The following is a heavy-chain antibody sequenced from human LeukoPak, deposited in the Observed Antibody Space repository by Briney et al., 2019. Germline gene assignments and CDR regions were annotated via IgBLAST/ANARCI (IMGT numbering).Heavy chain of an antibody. J-gene: IGHJ5*02. Sequence: GGSLRLSCAASGFTFSSYGMHWVRQAPGKGLEWVAFIRYDGSNKHYADSVKGRFTISRDNSKNTLYLQMNSLRAEDTAVYYCAKKLYYYDSSAFYWFDPWGQGTLVSVSS. CDR1: GFTFSSYG. V-gene: IGHV3-30*02. CDR3: AKKLYYYDSSAFYWFDP. D-gene: IGHD3-22*01. CDR2: IRYDGSNK.